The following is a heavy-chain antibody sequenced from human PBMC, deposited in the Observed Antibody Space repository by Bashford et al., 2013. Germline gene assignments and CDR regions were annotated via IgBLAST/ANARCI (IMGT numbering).Heavy chain of an antibody. Sequence: SETLSLTCTVSGGSISSYYWTWIRQLPGKGLEWIGRIFHTGNPTYAPSLQSRVTISIDTSKNQFSLNLRSVTAADTGVFYCAGVLRGGYRLGRRDYRRKGVHCWGQGTLVTVSS. CDR3: AGVLRGGYRLGRRDYRRKGVHC. J-gene: IGHJ4*02. V-gene: IGHV4-59*05. CDR1: GGSISSYY. D-gene: IGHD1-26*01. CDR2: IFHTGNP.